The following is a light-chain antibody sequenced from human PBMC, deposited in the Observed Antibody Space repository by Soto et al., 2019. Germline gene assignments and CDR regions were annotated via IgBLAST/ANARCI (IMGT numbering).Light chain of an antibody. CDR1: QSVSSSY. CDR2: DAS. V-gene: IGKV3-20*01. J-gene: IGKJ1*01. Sequence: EIVFSQSPGTLSLSPGERATLPCRASQSVSSSYLAWYQQKPGQAPRLLIYDASNRATGIPARFSGSGSGTDFTLTINRLEPEDFALYYCQQYGSSPPTFGQGTKVDIK. CDR3: QQYGSSPPT.